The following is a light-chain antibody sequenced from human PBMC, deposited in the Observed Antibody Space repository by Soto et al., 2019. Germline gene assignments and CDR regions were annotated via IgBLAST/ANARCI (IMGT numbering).Light chain of an antibody. CDR2: GSS. J-gene: IGKJ5*01. V-gene: IGKV1-39*01. Sequence: DIQLTQSPSSLSASIGGIVTITCRAGQGIISYLNWYQQKTGQAPRLLIYGSSTSLNGVPPRFSGSGSGTHFTLTISSLQPEDFATYFCQQTYTTLITFGQVGRLE. CDR3: QQTYTTLIT. CDR1: QGIISY.